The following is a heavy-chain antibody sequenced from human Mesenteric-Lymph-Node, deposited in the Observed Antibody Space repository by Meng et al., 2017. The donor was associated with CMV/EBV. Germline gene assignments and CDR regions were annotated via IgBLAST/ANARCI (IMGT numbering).Heavy chain of an antibody. D-gene: IGHD3-22*01. CDR2: IYYSGST. Sequence: QLQLQESGPGLVKPSETLSLTCTVSGGSISSSSYYWGWIRQLPGKGLEWIGSIYYSGSTYYNPSLKSRVTISVDTSKNQFSLKLSSVTAADTAVYYCARDGDYYDSSGYNPFDYWGQGTLVTVSS. CDR3: ARDGDYYDSSGYNPFDY. V-gene: IGHV4-39*07. CDR1: GGSISSSSYY. J-gene: IGHJ4*02.